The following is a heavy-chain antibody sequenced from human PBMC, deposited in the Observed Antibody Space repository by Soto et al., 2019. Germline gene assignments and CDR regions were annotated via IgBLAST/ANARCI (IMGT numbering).Heavy chain of an antibody. CDR3: ARTKPIVVVPATTGYYYYYMDV. D-gene: IGHD2-2*01. CDR1: GFSLSPSGMC. CDR2: IDWDDDK. J-gene: IGHJ6*03. Sequence: SGPTLVNPTQTLTLTCTFSGFSLSPSGMCVSWIRQPPGKALEWLARIDWDDDKYYSTSLKTRLTISKDTSKNQVVLTMTNMDPVDTATYYCARTKPIVVVPATTGYYYYYMDVWGKGTTVTVSS. V-gene: IGHV2-70*11.